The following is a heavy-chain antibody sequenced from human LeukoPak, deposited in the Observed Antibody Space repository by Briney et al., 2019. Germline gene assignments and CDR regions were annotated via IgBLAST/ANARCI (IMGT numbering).Heavy chain of an antibody. V-gene: IGHV4-59*01. D-gene: IGHD2-15*01. Sequence: KPSETLSLTCTVSGGSISTYHWSWIRQPPGKGPEWIGYVYFSGSTDYSPSLKSRVTISLDTSKNQFSLKLSSVTAADTAVYYCARDPFCTGTSCYGYWGQGTLVTVSS. CDR2: VYFSGST. CDR1: GGSISTYH. J-gene: IGHJ4*02. CDR3: ARDPFCTGTSCYGY.